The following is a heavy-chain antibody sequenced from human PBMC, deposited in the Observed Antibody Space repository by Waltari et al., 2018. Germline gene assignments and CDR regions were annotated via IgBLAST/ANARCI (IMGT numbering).Heavy chain of an antibody. CDR3: AKADFGDPYWFFDL. V-gene: IGHV3-23*01. CDR2: ITADGRSR. J-gene: IGHJ2*01. Sequence: EGQLLESGGGLVQTGGSLRLSCEASGFMFSIYPMAWVCQAPGKGLEWVSTITADGRSRNYADSVKGRFTISRDNSKNILDLQMNTLRAEDTAVYFCAKADFGDPYWFFDLWGRGTLLTVSS. D-gene: IGHD3-10*01. CDR1: GFMFSIYP.